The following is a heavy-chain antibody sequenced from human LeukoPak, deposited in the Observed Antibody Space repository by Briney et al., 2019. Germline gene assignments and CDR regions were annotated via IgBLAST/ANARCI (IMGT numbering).Heavy chain of an antibody. Sequence: ASVKVSCKASGYTFTGYYMHWVRQAPGQGLEWMGWINPNSGGTNYAQKLQGRVTMTTDTSTSTAYMELRSLRSDDTAVYYCARDRPRSEPYYYYYYMDVWGKGTTVTVSS. J-gene: IGHJ6*03. D-gene: IGHD1-14*01. CDR3: ARDRPRSEPYYYYYYMDV. CDR1: GYTFTGYY. V-gene: IGHV1-2*02. CDR2: INPNSGGT.